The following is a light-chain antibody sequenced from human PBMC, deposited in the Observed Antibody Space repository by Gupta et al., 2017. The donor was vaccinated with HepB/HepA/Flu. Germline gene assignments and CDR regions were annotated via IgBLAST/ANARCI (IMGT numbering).Light chain of an antibody. J-gene: IGKJ1*01. V-gene: IGKV1-39*01. CDR3: QQNDRTPLT. CDR2: DAT. Sequence: DIQMTQSPSSLSASVGDRVTITCRASQSISSSLNWYQQRPGKAPKLLIYDATTLQSGVPSRFSGSGSGTDFSLSIGSLQPEDFVTYYCQQNDRTPLTFGQGTRVEVK. CDR1: QSISSS.